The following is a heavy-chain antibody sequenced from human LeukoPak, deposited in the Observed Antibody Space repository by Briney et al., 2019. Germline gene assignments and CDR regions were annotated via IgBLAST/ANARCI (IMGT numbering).Heavy chain of an antibody. J-gene: IGHJ6*03. Sequence: SETLSLTCTVSGGSVSSHFWSWTRQTPGKGLEWIGYIYNSGITNYNPSLKSRVTMSVDTSKNQFSLMLRSVTAADTAVYYCARDHLPAGAPGYYMDVWGKGTTVTVSS. V-gene: IGHV4-59*02. CDR1: GGSVSSHF. CDR2: IYNSGIT. D-gene: IGHD4/OR15-4a*01. CDR3: ARDHLPAGAPGYYMDV.